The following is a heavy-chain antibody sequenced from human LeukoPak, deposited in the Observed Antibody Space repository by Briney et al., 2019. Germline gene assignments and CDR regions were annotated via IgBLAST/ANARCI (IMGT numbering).Heavy chain of an antibody. CDR1: GGTFSSYA. V-gene: IGHV1-69*13. J-gene: IGHJ6*02. CDR2: IIPIFGTA. Sequence: GASAKVSCKASGGTFSSYAISWVRQAPGQGLEWMGGIIPIFGTANYAQKFQGRVTITADESTSTAYMELSSLRSEDTAVYYCARAVGYCSGGSCSFYYYYYGMDVWGQGTTVTVSS. CDR3: ARAVGYCSGGSCSFYYYYYGMDV. D-gene: IGHD2-15*01.